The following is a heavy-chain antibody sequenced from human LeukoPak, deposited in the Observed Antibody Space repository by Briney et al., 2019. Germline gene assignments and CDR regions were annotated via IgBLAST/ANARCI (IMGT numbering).Heavy chain of an antibody. V-gene: IGHV3-21*01. CDR1: GFTFSRNS. J-gene: IGHJ5*02. Sequence: PGGSLRLSCAASGFTFSRNSMNWVRQAPGKGLEWVSSITSSSNYIYYGDSVKGRFTISRDNAKNSLFLQMNSLRPEDTAVYYCARTSYWFDPWGPGTLVTVSS. CDR2: ITSSSNYI. CDR3: ARTSYWFDP.